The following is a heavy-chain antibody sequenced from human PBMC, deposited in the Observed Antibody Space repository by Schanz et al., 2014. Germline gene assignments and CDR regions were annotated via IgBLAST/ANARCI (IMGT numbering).Heavy chain of an antibody. CDR1: GYTFTVYY. V-gene: IGHV1-2*02. Sequence: QVQLVQSGAEVKKPGASVKVSCKASGYTFTVYYMHWVRQAPGQGLERLGWINPNSGATSSAQKFQGRVTMTRDTSSSTVYMQLSSLTSDDTAIYYCARVTTGYDSWGQGTLVTVSS. D-gene: IGHD5-12*01. CDR3: ARVTTGYDS. CDR2: INPNSGAT. J-gene: IGHJ4*02.